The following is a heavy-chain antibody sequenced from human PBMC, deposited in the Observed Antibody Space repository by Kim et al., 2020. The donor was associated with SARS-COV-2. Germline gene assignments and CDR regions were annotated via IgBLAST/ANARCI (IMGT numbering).Heavy chain of an antibody. CDR2: INHSGST. D-gene: IGHD6-13*01. J-gene: IGHJ6*02. CDR3: ARGTGYSSSWYGV. CDR1: GGSFSGYY. V-gene: IGHV4-34*01. Sequence: SETLSLTCAGYGGSFSGYYWSWIRQPPGKGLEWIGEINHSGSTNYNPSLKSRVTISVDTSKNQFSLKLSSVTAADTAVYYCARGTGYSSSWYGVWGQGTTVTVSS.